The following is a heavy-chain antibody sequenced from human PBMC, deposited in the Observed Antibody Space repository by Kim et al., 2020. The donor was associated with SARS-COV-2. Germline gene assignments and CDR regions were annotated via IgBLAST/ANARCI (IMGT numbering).Heavy chain of an antibody. CDR1: GGSFSGYY. D-gene: IGHD3-10*01. CDR3: ARAHYYGSVRDGFDP. CDR2: INHSGST. V-gene: IGHV4-34*01. J-gene: IGHJ5*02. Sequence: SETLSLTCAVYGGSFSGYYWSWIRQPPGKGLEWIGEINHSGSTNYNPSLKSRVTISVDTSKNQFSLKLSSVTAADTAVYYCARAHYYGSVRDGFDPWGQGTLVTVSS.